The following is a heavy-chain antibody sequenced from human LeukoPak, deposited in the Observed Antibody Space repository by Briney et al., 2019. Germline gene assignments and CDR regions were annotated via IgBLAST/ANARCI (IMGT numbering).Heavy chain of an antibody. CDR3: ARGATSGSY. Sequence: GSLRLSCAASGFTFSTYSMNWVRQGPGKGLEWVSSISSSSSYIYFADSVKGRFTISRDNAENSLYLQMNSLRAEDTAVYYCARGATSGSYWGQGTQVTVSS. V-gene: IGHV3-21*01. D-gene: IGHD1-26*01. CDR1: GFTFSTYS. J-gene: IGHJ4*02. CDR2: ISSSSSYI.